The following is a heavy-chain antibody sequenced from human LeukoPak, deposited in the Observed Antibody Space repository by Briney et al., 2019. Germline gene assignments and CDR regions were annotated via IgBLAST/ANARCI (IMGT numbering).Heavy chain of an antibody. Sequence: GASVKVSCKASGGTFSSYAISWVRQVTGQGLEWMGWINPNSGGTNYAQKFQGRVTMTRDTSISTAYMELSRLRSDDTAVYYCARDHRGQYYDILTGYYRPYYYMDVWGKGTTVTVSS. V-gene: IGHV1-2*02. J-gene: IGHJ6*03. CDR2: INPNSGGT. CDR1: GGTFSSYA. CDR3: ARDHRGQYYDILTGYYRPYYYMDV. D-gene: IGHD3-9*01.